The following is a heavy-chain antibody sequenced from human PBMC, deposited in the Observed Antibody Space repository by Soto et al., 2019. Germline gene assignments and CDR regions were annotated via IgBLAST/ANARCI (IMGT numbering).Heavy chain of an antibody. CDR2: IDYTRST. Sequence: QVQLQESGPGLVKPSETLSLTCTVSGGSISNYHWSWIRQPPGKGLAWIGYIDYTRSTNYSPSLKSRVTISVDTSKNQFSLKLSSVTAADTAVYYCARGEIRLRYGLDVWGHGTTVTVSS. CDR1: GGSISNYH. V-gene: IGHV4-59*01. J-gene: IGHJ6*02. CDR3: ARGEIRLRYGLDV.